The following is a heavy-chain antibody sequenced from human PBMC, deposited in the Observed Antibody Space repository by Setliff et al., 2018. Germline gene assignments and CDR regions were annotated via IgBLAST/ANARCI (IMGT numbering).Heavy chain of an antibody. D-gene: IGHD6-19*01. Sequence: SETLSLTCTVSGGSISSYYWSWIRQPAGXXXXXXXXXXXXXXXXXXXPLKXXVTMSIDTSKNQFSLKLNSVTAADMAVYYCAREQWLDPPGYYYMDVWAKGTTVTVPS. CDR1: GGSISSYY. J-gene: IGHJ6*03. CDR2: XXXXXXX. V-gene: IGHV4-4*07. CDR3: AREQWLDPPGYYYMDV.